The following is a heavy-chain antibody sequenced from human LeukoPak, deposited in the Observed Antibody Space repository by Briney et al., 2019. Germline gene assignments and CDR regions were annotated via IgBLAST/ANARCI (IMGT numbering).Heavy chain of an antibody. V-gene: IGHV4-30-4*08. CDR1: GGSISSGGYY. Sequence: SETPSLTCTVSGGSISSGGYYWSWIRQHPGKGLEWIGYIYYSGSTYYNPSLKSRVTISVDTSKNQFSLKLSSVTAADTAVYYCARDQGQYSSGWYVRRQKNYYYYYGMDVWGQGTTVTVSS. D-gene: IGHD6-19*01. J-gene: IGHJ6*02. CDR2: IYYSGST. CDR3: ARDQGQYSSGWYVRRQKNYYYYYGMDV.